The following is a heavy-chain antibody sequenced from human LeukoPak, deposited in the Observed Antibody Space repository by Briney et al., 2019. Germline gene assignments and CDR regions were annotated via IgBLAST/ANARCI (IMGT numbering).Heavy chain of an antibody. D-gene: IGHD5-24*01. V-gene: IGHV4-39*07. CDR1: SGSINTNSYY. CDR3: VRRDGYNYYLEY. Sequence: SEILSLTCTVSSGSINTNSYYWGCVRQPPGKGLEWIGSIYHTGNTYYNPSLKSRVTISVNTSKNQFSLRLTSVTAADTAVYQCVRRDGYNYYLEYWGPGTLVSVSS. CDR2: IYHTGNT. J-gene: IGHJ4*02.